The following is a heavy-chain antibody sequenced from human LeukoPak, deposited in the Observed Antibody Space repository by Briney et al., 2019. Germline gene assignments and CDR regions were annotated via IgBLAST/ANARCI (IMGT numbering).Heavy chain of an antibody. J-gene: IGHJ5*02. Sequence: GASVKASCKTSGYTFTGYYMHWVRQAPGQGLEWMGWINPNSGDTNYSQKFQGRVSMTRDTSINTAYMELSRLTSDDTAVYYCARDRGRRKWFQGLDPWGQGTLVTVSS. D-gene: IGHD3-22*01. CDR3: ARDRGRRKWFQGLDP. CDR2: INPNSGDT. CDR1: GYTFTGYY. V-gene: IGHV1-2*02.